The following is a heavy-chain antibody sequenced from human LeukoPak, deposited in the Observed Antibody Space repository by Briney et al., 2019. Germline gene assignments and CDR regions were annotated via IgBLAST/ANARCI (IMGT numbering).Heavy chain of an antibody. Sequence: SETLSLTCTVSGGSISNSRYYWGWVRQPPGKGLEWIGSIYYSGSTYFNPSVKSRLTISVDTSKNQFSLKLSSVTAADTAVYYCARNLQLWLSVCHYWGQGTLVTVSS. D-gene: IGHD5-18*01. J-gene: IGHJ4*02. V-gene: IGHV4-39*01. CDR3: ARNLQLWLSVCHY. CDR2: IYYSGST. CDR1: GGSISNSRYY.